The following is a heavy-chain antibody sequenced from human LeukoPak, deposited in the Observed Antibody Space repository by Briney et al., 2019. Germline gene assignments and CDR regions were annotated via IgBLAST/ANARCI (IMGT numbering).Heavy chain of an antibody. Sequence: ASVKVSCKASGYGFRTYGLSWVRLAPGQGLEWMGWITPYNGNTNYAQKFQGRVTMTTDPSTPTVYMELRNLRSDDTAMYYCARDYSLDYWGKGTLVTVSS. V-gene: IGHV1-18*01. D-gene: IGHD2-21*01. CDR1: GYGFRTYG. CDR3: ARDYSLDY. CDR2: ITPYNGNT. J-gene: IGHJ4*02.